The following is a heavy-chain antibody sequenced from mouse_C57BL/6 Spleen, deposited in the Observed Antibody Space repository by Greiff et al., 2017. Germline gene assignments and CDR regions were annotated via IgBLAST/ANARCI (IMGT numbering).Heavy chain of an antibody. D-gene: IGHD1-1*01. Sequence: QVQLQQPGAELVMPGASVKLSCKASGYTFTSYWMHWVKQRPGQGLEWIGEIDPSDSYTNYNQKFKGKSTLTVDKSSSTAYMQLISLTSEDSAVXYCARSTVVAPCFDYWGQGTTLTVSS. CDR2: IDPSDSYT. V-gene: IGHV1-69*01. J-gene: IGHJ2*01. CDR3: ARSTVVAPCFDY. CDR1: GYTFTSYW.